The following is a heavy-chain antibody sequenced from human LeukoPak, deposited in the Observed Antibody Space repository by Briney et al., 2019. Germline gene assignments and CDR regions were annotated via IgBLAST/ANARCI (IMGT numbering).Heavy chain of an antibody. CDR1: GFTFSSNS. CDR3: ARRAVCSSASCSSQYYYYAMNV. CDR2: IKQDGSEK. D-gene: IGHD2-2*01. Sequence: GGSLRLSCAASGFTFSSNSMSWVRQAPGKGLEWVANIKQDGSEKYYVDSVRGRFTISRDNANNSLYLQMNSLRAEDTAVYYCARRAVCSSASCSSQYYYYAMNVWGQGTTVTVSS. V-gene: IGHV3-7*02. J-gene: IGHJ6*02.